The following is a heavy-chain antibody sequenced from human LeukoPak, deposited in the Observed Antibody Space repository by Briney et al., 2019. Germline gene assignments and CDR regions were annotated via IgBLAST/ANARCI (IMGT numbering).Heavy chain of an antibody. J-gene: IGHJ4*02. CDR1: GDRVSSNSLA. CDR3: ARSYSSSSGFDY. CDR2: TYYRSKWYN. V-gene: IGHV6-1*01. D-gene: IGHD6-6*01. Sequence: KLSLTLSLTCVISGDRVSSNSLAWNWIRQSPSRGLEWLGRTYYRSKWYNEYSISVKSRITINPDTSKNQFSLQLNSLTPEDTAVYYCARSYSSSSGFDYWGQGTLVTVSS.